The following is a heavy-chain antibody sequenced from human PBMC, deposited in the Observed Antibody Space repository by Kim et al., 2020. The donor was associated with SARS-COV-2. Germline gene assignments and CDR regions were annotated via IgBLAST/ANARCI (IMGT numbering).Heavy chain of an antibody. D-gene: IGHD6-19*01. CDR2: KYYDGRT. J-gene: IGHJ4*02. CDR3: ARSGWFRFYFDH. Sequence: QPPGKGLEWMVSKYYDGRTSYNPSLQTRLPLSVDTSKTQFSLKLTSRTAADTAVYYCARSGWFRFYFDHWGRGTLVTVSS. V-gene: IGHV4-39*01.